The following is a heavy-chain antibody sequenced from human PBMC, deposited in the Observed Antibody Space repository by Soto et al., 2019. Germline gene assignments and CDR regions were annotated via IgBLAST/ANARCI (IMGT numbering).Heavy chain of an antibody. D-gene: IGHD6-13*01. Sequence: GGSLRLSCAASGFTLSSYGMHWVRQAPGKGLEWVAVIWYDGSNKYYADSVKGRFTISRDNSKNTLYLQMNSLRAEDTAVYYCARGPRGSSWYSPLPDYWGQGTLVTVSS. V-gene: IGHV3-33*01. CDR1: GFTLSSYG. J-gene: IGHJ4*02. CDR3: ARGPRGSSWYSPLPDY. CDR2: IWYDGSNK.